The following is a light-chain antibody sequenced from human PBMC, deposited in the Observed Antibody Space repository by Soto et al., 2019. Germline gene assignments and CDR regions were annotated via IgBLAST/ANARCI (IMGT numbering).Light chain of an antibody. CDR3: QHYHNLPPFT. J-gene: IGKJ3*01. CDR1: QDIRTS. V-gene: IGKV1-33*01. CDR2: GAS. Sequence: DIQMTQSPSSLSASVGGRVSITCQASQDIRTSLSWFQQKPGRAPKLLIYGASNLETGVPSRFRGSGSGTDFNFTISSLQPEDIATYYCQHYHNLPPFTFGPGTKVDIQ.